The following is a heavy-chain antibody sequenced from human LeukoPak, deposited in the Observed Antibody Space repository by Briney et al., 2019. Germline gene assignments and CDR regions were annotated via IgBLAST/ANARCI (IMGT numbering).Heavy chain of an antibody. D-gene: IGHD6-19*01. CDR2: MNPNSGNT. J-gene: IGHJ6*02. Sequence: GASVKVSCKAPGYTFTSYDINWVRQATGQGLEWMGWMNPNSGNTGYAQKFQGRVTMTRNTSISTAYMELSSLRSEDTAVYYCARGPIIAVAGTGYGMDVWGQGTTVTVSS. CDR3: ARGPIIAVAGTGYGMDV. CDR1: GYTFTSYD. V-gene: IGHV1-8*01.